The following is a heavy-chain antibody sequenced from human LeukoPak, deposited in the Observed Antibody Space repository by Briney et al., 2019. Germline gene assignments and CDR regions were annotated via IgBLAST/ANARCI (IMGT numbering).Heavy chain of an antibody. V-gene: IGHV3-23*01. Sequence: GGSLRLSCAASGFTFSSYAMSWVRQAPGKGLAWDSAIIGSGGYTYYADSVKGRFTLSRDNSKNTLSLQMDSLRAEDTAVYYCVKQRGIYLDFDYWGQGALVTVSS. CDR3: VKQRGIYLDFDY. CDR1: GFTFSSYA. D-gene: IGHD1-26*01. CDR2: IIGSGGYT. J-gene: IGHJ4*02.